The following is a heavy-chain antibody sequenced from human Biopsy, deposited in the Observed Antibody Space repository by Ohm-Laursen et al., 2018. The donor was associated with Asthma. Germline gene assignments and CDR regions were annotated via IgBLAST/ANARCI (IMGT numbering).Heavy chain of an antibody. CDR3: ARTTYGGDGFDP. CDR2: IYYSGST. CDR1: GGSINIGDYY. V-gene: IGHV4-30-4*02. D-gene: IGHD4-23*01. Sequence: SDTLSLTCTASGGSINIGDYYWSWIRQHPVKGLEWIGYIYYSGSTYYNPSLKSRVSISLDTSKNQFSLSLTSVTAADTAVYYCARTTYGGDGFDPWGQGTLVAVSS. J-gene: IGHJ5*02.